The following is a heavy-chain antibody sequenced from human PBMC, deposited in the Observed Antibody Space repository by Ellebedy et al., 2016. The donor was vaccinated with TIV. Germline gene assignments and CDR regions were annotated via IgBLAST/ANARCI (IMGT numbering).Heavy chain of an antibody. Sequence: GESLKISCAASGFIVSSCFMSWVRQAPGKGLEWVSIIYSDGGTNYTGSVRDRFTISSADSGNTMYLQMNGLRAEDTAVYYCARDPGGGGDYGDNWFDPWGQGTLVTVSS. J-gene: IGHJ5*02. D-gene: IGHD3-16*01. CDR1: GFIVSSCF. CDR3: ARDPGGGGDYGDNWFDP. V-gene: IGHV3-66*01. CDR2: IYSDGGT.